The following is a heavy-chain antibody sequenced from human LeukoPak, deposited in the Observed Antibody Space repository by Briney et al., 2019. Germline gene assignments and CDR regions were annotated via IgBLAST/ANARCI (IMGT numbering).Heavy chain of an antibody. J-gene: IGHJ4*02. V-gene: IGHV3-74*01. CDR3: GNLSTPMAY. CDR2: INSDGSST. Sequence: GGSLRLSCAASGFTFTGYWMHWVRQAPGKGLVWVSRINSDGSSTNYADSVKGRFTISRDNAKNTLFLQMNSLRDEDTVVYYCGNLSTPMAYWGQGALVTVSS. CDR1: GFTFTGYW. D-gene: IGHD5-18*01.